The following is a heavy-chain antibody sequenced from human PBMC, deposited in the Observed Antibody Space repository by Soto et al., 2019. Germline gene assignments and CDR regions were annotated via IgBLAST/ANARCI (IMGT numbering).Heavy chain of an antibody. CDR3: ARVSYSSYPRYHYYGMDG. Sequence: SETLSLTCTVSGGSISSGGYYWSWIRQHPGKGLEWIGYIYYSGSTYHNPSLKSRVTISVDTSKNQFSLKLSSVTAADTAVYYCARVSYSSYPRYHYYGMDGWGQGTTVTVAS. D-gene: IGHD6-6*01. CDR2: IYYSGST. V-gene: IGHV4-31*03. CDR1: GGSISSGGYY. J-gene: IGHJ6*02.